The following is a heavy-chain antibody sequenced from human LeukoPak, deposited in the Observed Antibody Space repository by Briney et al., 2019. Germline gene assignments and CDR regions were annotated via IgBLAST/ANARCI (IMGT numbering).Heavy chain of an antibody. Sequence: ASVKVSCKASGYTFTSYGISWVRQAPGQGLEWMGWISAYNGNTNYAQKLQGRVTMTTDTSTSTAYMELRSLRSDDTAVYYCARGISAWMVVPAAIPLDYWGQGTLVTVSS. CDR1: GYTFTSYG. CDR3: ARGISAWMVVPAAIPLDY. V-gene: IGHV1-18*01. CDR2: ISAYNGNT. D-gene: IGHD2-2*01. J-gene: IGHJ4*02.